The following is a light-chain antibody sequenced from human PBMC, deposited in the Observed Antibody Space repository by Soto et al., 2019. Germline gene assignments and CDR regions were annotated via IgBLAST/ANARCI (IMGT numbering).Light chain of an antibody. Sequence: QSALTQPASVSGSPGQSITISCTGTSSDVGGYNYVSWYQQHPGKAPKLMIYDVSNRPSGLSNRFSGSKSGSTASLTISGLQAEDEADYYCSSYTSSRIRVFGGGTQLT. CDR1: SSDVGGYNY. V-gene: IGLV2-14*01. CDR2: DVS. CDR3: SSYTSSRIRV. J-gene: IGLJ3*02.